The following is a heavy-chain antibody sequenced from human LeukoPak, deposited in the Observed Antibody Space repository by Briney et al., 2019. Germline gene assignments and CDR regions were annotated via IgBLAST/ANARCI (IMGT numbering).Heavy chain of an antibody. V-gene: IGHV3-21*01. J-gene: IGHJ4*02. Sequence: GGSLRLSCAASGFTFSSYSMNWVRQAPGKGLEWVSSISSSSSYIYYADSVKGRFTISRDNAKNPLYLQMNSLRAEDTAVYYCALSSGYYSGYFDYWGQGTLVTVSS. CDR3: ALSSGYYSGYFDY. CDR2: ISSSSSYI. D-gene: IGHD3-22*01. CDR1: GFTFSSYS.